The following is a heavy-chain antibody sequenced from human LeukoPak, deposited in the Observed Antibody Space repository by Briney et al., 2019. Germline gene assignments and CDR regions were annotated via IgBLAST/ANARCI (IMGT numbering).Heavy chain of an antibody. CDR3: ARDSTYYYASGSSGPHYFDY. J-gene: IGHJ4*02. CDR2: ISYDGSNT. V-gene: IGHV3-30*01. CDR1: GFTFSTYA. D-gene: IGHD3-10*01. Sequence: PGRSLRLSCAASGFTFSTYAMHWVRQAPGKGLEWVAVISYDGSNTYYADSVKGRFTISRDNSKNTLYLQLNSLRAEDTVVYYCARDSTYYYASGSSGPHYFDYWGQGTLVTVSS.